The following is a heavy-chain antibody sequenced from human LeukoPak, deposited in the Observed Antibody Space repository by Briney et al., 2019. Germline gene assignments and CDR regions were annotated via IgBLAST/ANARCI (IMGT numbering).Heavy chain of an antibody. V-gene: IGHV3-21*01. CDR3: ATYYSDSSGYLDY. CDR1: GFTFSSYS. J-gene: IGHJ4*02. CDR2: ISSSSSYI. D-gene: IGHD3-22*01. Sequence: PGGSLRLSCAASGFTFSSYSMNCVRQAPGMGLEWVSSISSSSSYIYYADSVKGRFTISRDNAKNSLYLQMNSLRAEDTAVYYCATYYSDSSGYLDYWGQGTLVTVSS.